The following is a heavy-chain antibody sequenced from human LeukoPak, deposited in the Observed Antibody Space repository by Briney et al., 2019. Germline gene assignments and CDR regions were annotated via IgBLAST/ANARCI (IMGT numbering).Heavy chain of an antibody. CDR2: ISWDGGST. Sequence: GGSLRLSCAASGFTFDDYAMHWVRQAPGKGLEWVSLISWDGGSTYYADSVKGRFTISRDNSKNSLYLQMNSLRAEDTALYYCAKDTHGYNSNYFDYWGQGTLVTVSS. CDR3: AKDTHGYNSNYFDY. CDR1: GFTFDDYA. D-gene: IGHD5-24*01. J-gene: IGHJ4*02. V-gene: IGHV3-43D*03.